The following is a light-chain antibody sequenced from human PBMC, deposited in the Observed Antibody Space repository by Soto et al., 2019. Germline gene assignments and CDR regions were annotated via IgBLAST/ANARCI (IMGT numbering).Light chain of an antibody. CDR2: GAS. Sequence: EIVMTQSPATLSVSPGERATLSCRASQSVNNNLAWYQQKPGQAPRLLIYGASARATGIPDRFSGSGSGTEFTLTVSSLQAEDFAVYYCQQYNNWPLTFGGGTTVEIQ. CDR1: QSVNNN. CDR3: QQYNNWPLT. V-gene: IGKV3-15*01. J-gene: IGKJ4*01.